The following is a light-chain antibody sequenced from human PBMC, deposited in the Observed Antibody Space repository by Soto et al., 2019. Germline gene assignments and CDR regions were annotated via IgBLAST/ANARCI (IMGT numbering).Light chain of an antibody. Sequence: QSVLTQPPSVSRAPGQRVTISCTGSSSNIGAGFDVHWYQQLPGTAPKLLIYANSNRPSGVPDRFSGSKSGTSASLAITGLQAEDEADYYCQSYDSSLSSVVFGGGTKLTVL. CDR3: QSYDSSLSSVV. CDR1: SSNIGAGFD. J-gene: IGLJ2*01. V-gene: IGLV1-40*01. CDR2: ANS.